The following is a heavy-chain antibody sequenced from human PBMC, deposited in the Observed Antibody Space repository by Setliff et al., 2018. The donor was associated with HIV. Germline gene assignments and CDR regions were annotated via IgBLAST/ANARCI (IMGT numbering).Heavy chain of an antibody. D-gene: IGHD2-21*01. CDR1: GEPFNGFY. CDR3: ATTGQGRAYFDF. Sequence: NPSETLSLTCIVSGEPFNGFYWTWIRQPPGKGLEWIGDVNPTGRPNYSPSLKSRVTMSLDTSKNQFSLNLKSVTAADTALYYCATTGQGRAYFDFWGQGSLVTVSS. CDR2: VNPTGRP. J-gene: IGHJ4*02. V-gene: IGHV4-34*01.